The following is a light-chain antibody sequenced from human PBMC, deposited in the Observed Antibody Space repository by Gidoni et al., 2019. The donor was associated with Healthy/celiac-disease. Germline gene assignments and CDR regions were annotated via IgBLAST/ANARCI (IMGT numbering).Light chain of an antibody. J-gene: IGLJ1*01. Sequence: QSALTQPASVSGSPGQSITSSCTGTSSDVGGYNYVSWYQQHPGKAPKLMIYEVSNRPYGVSNRFSGSKSGNTASLTISELQAEDEADYYCSSYTSSSTFVFGTGTKVTVL. CDR2: EVS. V-gene: IGLV2-14*01. CDR1: SSDVGGYNY. CDR3: SSYTSSSTFV.